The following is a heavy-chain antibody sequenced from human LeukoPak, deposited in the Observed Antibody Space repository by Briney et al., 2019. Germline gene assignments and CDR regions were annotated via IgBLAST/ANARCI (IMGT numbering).Heavy chain of an antibody. D-gene: IGHD1-26*01. V-gene: IGHV3-23*01. Sequence: HSGGSLRLSCAASGFTFSSYAMNWVRQAPGKGLEWVSGISGSGGSTNYADSVKGRFTISRDNSKNTLYLQMNSLRAEDTAVYYCAKETSRIGGSMASFDYWGQGTLVTVSS. CDR3: AKETSRIGGSMASFDY. CDR2: ISGSGGST. J-gene: IGHJ4*02. CDR1: GFTFSSYA.